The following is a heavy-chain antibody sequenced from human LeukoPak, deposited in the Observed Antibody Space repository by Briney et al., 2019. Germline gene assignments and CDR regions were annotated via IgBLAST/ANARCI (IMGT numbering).Heavy chain of an antibody. CDR3: ARAGYSSGWTYFDY. J-gene: IGHJ4*02. CDR2: INHSGST. Sequence: SETLSLTCAVHGGSFSGYHWSWIRQPPGKGLEWIGEINHSGSTNYNPSLKSRVTISVDTSKNQFSLKLSSVTAADTAVYYCARAGYSSGWTYFDYWGQGTLVTVSS. V-gene: IGHV4-34*01. D-gene: IGHD6-19*01. CDR1: GGSFSGYH.